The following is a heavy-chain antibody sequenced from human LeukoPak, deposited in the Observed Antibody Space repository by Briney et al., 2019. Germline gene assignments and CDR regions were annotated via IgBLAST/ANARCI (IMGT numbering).Heavy chain of an antibody. CDR2: IYTSGSP. V-gene: IGHV4-4*07. CDR3: ARERELLRGDAFDI. Sequence: SETLSLTRMLSRGSIRSYFRSWLRQPAPKGREWIGRIYTSGSPNYQPSLKGRFTMSVDTSKNQFSLELSSVTAADTAVYYCARERELLRGDAFDIWGEGTMVTVSS. D-gene: IGHD1-26*01. J-gene: IGHJ3*02. CDR1: RGSIRSYF.